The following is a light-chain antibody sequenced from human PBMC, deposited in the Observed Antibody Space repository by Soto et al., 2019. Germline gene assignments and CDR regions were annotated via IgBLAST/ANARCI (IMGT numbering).Light chain of an antibody. CDR1: SGHSSYI. Sequence: QLVLTQSSSASASLGSSVKLTCTLSSGHSSYIIAWHQQQPGKAPRYLMKLEGSGTYIRGSGVPDRFSGSSSGADRYLIISNLQFEDEADYYCETWDSLVVFGGGTKLTVL. CDR3: ETWDSLVV. V-gene: IGLV4-60*02. J-gene: IGLJ2*01. CDR2: LEGSGTY.